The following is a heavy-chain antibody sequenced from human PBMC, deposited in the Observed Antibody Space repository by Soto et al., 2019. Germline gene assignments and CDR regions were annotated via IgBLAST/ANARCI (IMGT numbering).Heavy chain of an antibody. Sequence: GGSVKVSFKASGGPFSSYAISWVRQAPGQGLEWMGGIIPIFGTANYAQKFQGRVTITADESTSTAYMELSSLRSEDTAVYYCARDENWNYPNYGMDVWGQGTTVTVSS. CDR1: GGPFSSYA. CDR3: ARDENWNYPNYGMDV. V-gene: IGHV1-69*13. CDR2: IIPIFGTA. J-gene: IGHJ6*02. D-gene: IGHD1-7*01.